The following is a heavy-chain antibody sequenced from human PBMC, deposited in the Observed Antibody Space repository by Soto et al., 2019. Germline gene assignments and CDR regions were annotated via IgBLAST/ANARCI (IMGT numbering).Heavy chain of an antibody. V-gene: IGHV5-51*01. CDR3: ARPITMIVVDTDAFDI. J-gene: IGHJ3*02. D-gene: IGHD3-22*01. Sequence: GESLKISCKGSGYSFTSYWIGWVRQMPGKGLEWMGIIYPGDSDTRYSLSFQGQVTISADKSISTAYLQWSSLKASDTAMYYCARPITMIVVDTDAFDIWGQGTMVTVAS. CDR1: GYSFTSYW. CDR2: IYPGDSDT.